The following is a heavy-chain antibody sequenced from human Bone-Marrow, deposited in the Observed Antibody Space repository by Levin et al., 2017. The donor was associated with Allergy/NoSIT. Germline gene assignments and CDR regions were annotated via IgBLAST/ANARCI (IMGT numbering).Heavy chain of an antibody. J-gene: IGHJ5*02. D-gene: IGHD5-12*01. CDR2: ITSSSSYI. V-gene: IGHV3-21*01. CDR1: GFTFSTYS. Sequence: GGSLRLSCAASGFTFSTYSMNWVRQAPGKGLDWVSSITSSSSYIYYADSVKGRFTISRDNAKNSLYLQMNSLRVEDTAGYYCARGLDYSGLPWGQGTLVTVSS. CDR3: ARGLDYSGLP.